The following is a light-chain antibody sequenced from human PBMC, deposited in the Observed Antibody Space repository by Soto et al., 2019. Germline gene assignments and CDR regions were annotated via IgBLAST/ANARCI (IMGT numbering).Light chain of an antibody. CDR1: QSISSW. J-gene: IGKJ1*01. Sequence: DIQMTQSPSTLSASVGDRITITCRASQSISSWLAWYQQKPGKAPNLLIYNASSSESGVPSRFSGSGSGTEFPLTSSSLQPDDSATYYCQQYESAWTFGQGTKVEIK. V-gene: IGKV1-5*03. CDR2: NAS. CDR3: QQYESAWT.